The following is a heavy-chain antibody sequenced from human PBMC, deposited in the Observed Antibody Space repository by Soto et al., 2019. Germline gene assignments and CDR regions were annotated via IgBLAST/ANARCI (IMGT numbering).Heavy chain of an antibody. Sequence: PSETLSLTCTVSGGSISSYYWSWIRQPPGKGLEWIGYIYYSGSTNYNPSLKSRVTISVDTSKNQFSLKLSSVTAADTAVYYCARGQSSSWYFVPVYFDYWGQGTLVTVS. D-gene: IGHD6-13*01. V-gene: IGHV4-59*01. CDR3: ARGQSSSWYFVPVYFDY. CDR2: IYYSGST. CDR1: GGSISSYY. J-gene: IGHJ4*02.